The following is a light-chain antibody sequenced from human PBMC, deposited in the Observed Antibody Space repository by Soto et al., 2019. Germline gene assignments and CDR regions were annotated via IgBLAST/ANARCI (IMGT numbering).Light chain of an antibody. V-gene: IGKV3-11*01. CDR3: QQRTKWRT. Sequence: EVVLTQSPATLSLSPGERATLSCRASQSVSTYVAWYQQKPGQAPRLLIYDASNRATGIPARFSGSGSGTDFTLTISSLEPEDFAVYYCQQRTKWRTFGQGTKVDIK. J-gene: IGKJ1*01. CDR1: QSVSTY. CDR2: DAS.